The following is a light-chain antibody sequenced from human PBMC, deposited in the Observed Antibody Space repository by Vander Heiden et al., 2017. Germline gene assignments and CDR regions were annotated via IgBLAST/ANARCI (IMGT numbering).Light chain of an antibody. CDR2: TND. Sequence: SVLTQPPSVSGAPGPRVTISCTGTRSNIGAGYDVHWYQHLPGTAPKLLIFTNDNRPSGVPDRFSGSKSGTSASLAITGLQAEDEADYYCQSYDSSLSGWLFGGGTKLTVL. V-gene: IGLV1-40*01. J-gene: IGLJ3*02. CDR1: RSNIGAGYD. CDR3: QSYDSSLSGWL.